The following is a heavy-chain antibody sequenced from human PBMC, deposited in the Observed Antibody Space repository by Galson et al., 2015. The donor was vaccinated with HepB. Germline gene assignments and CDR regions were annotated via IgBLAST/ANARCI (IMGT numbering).Heavy chain of an antibody. V-gene: IGHV7-4-1*02. CDR1: GYTFTSYA. D-gene: IGHD2-8*02. CDR2: INTNTGNP. CDR3: ARGLVVYANGGKWFDP. Sequence: SVKVSCKASGYTFTSYAMNWVRQAPGQGLEWMGWINTNTGNPTYAQGFTGWFVFSLDTSVSTAYLQISSLKAEDTAVYYCARGLVVYANGGKWFDPWGQGTLVTVSS. J-gene: IGHJ5*02.